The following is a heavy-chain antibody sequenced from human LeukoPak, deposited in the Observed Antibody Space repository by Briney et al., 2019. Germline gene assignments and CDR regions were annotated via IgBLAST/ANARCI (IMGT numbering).Heavy chain of an antibody. J-gene: IGHJ4*02. CDR1: GFTFSSYA. V-gene: IGHV3-13*01. CDR3: VRVVRGPKDYYFDY. D-gene: IGHD3-10*01. Sequence: GGSLRLSCAAPGFTFSSYAMHWVRQATGKGLEWVSAIGTAGDTYYPGSVKGRFTISRENAKNSLYLQMNSLRAGDTAVYYCVRVVRGPKDYYFDYWGQGTLVTVSS. CDR2: IGTAGDT.